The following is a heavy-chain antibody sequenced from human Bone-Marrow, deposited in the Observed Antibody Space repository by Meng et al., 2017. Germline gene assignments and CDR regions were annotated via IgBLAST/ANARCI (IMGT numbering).Heavy chain of an antibody. CDR1: GFTFGDYA. CDR2: ISWNSGSI. Sequence: GGSLRLSCAASGFTFGDYAMHWVRQAPGKGLEWVSGISWNSGSIGYADSVKGRFTISRDNAKNSLYLQMNSLRAEDTALYYCAKDVVETEGIAVAGFDYWGQGTLVTVSS. D-gene: IGHD6-19*01. V-gene: IGHV3-9*01. J-gene: IGHJ4*02. CDR3: AKDVVETEGIAVAGFDY.